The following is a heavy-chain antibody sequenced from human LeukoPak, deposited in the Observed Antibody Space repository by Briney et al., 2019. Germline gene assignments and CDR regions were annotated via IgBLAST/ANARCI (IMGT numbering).Heavy chain of an antibody. D-gene: IGHD4-23*01. J-gene: IGHJ4*02. CDR2: IKQDGSEK. Sequence: GGSLRLSCAASGFTFSSYWMSWVRQAPGKGPEWVANIKQDGSEKYYVDSVKGRFTISRDNAKNSLYLQMNSLRAEDTAVYYCAREKGENDLLVPRNSHFDYWGQGTLVTVSS. CDR3: AREKGENDLLVPRNSHFDY. V-gene: IGHV3-7*01. CDR1: GFTFSSYW.